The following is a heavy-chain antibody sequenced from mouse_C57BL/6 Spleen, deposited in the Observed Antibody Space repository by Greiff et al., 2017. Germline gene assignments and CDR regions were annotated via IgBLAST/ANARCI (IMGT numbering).Heavy chain of an antibody. CDR2: ISSGSSTI. V-gene: IGHV5-17*01. J-gene: IGHJ3*01. CDR1: GFTFSDYG. Sequence: EVKLMESGGGLVKPGGSLKLSCAASGFTFSDYGMHWVRQAPEKGLEWVAYISSGSSTIYYADTVKGRITFSRDNAKNTLFLQMTSLGSEDTAMYYCAGDDYGRFAYWGQGTLVTVSA. D-gene: IGHD2-4*01. CDR3: AGDDYGRFAY.